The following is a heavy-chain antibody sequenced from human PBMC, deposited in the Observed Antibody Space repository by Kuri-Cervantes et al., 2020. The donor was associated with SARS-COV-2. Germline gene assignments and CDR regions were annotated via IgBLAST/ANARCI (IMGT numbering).Heavy chain of an antibody. J-gene: IGHJ3*02. CDR3: ARDRPSNYYGSGSSLDAFDI. D-gene: IGHD3-10*01. CDR2: TSSSSSYI. V-gene: IGHV3-21*01. CDR1: GFTFSSYS. Sequence: ESLSLTCAASGFTFSSYSMNWVRQAPGKGLEWVSSTSSSSSYIYYADSVKGRFTISRDNAKNSLYLQMNSLRAEDTAVYYCARDRPSNYYGSGSSLDAFDIWGQGTMVTVSS.